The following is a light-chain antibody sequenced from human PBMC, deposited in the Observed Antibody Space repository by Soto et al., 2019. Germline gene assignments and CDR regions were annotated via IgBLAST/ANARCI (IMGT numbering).Light chain of an antibody. J-gene: IGKJ1*01. Sequence: EIVLTQSPATLSLSPGERATLSCRASQSVTSYLAWYQQKPGQAPRLLIYDASNRATGIPARFSGSGSGTDFTLTISSLEPEDFAVYYCQQRYHWPRGTFGQGTKVEIK. CDR1: QSVTSY. V-gene: IGKV3-11*01. CDR3: QQRYHWPRGT. CDR2: DAS.